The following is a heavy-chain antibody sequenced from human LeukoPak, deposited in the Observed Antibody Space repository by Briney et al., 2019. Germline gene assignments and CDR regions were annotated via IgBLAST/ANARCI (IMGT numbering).Heavy chain of an antibody. CDR2: MNSRGTIT. Sequence: GVSLRLYGATSGFTFSDYYSSWIRQAPGKGLEWVSFMNSRGTITYYADSVKGPFTLSRDTAKDSVYLHMSGLRADDNGVYYCARDNPSSGLYEWGLGTLVTVSS. V-gene: IGHV3-11*01. J-gene: IGHJ4*02. CDR1: GFTFSDYY. D-gene: IGHD6-19*01. CDR3: ARDNPSSGLYE.